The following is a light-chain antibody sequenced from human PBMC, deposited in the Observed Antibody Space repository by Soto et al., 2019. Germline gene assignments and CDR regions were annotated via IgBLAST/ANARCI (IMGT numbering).Light chain of an antibody. V-gene: IGLV2-14*01. CDR2: DVS. Sequence: QSVLTQPASVSGSPGQSITISCTGTSSDIGRYNYVSWYQQYPGKAPKFMIYDVSNRPSGVSNRFSGSKSGNTASLTISGLQAEDEADYYCSSYISSSTYVFGTGTKV. J-gene: IGLJ1*01. CDR1: SSDIGRYNY. CDR3: SSYISSSTYV.